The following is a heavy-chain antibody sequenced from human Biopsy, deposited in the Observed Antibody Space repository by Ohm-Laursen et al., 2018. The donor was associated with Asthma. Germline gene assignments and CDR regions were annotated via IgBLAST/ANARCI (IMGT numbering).Heavy chain of an antibody. J-gene: IGHJ3*02. CDR2: ISKDASTQ. V-gene: IGHV3-30*01. Sequence: SLRLSCAASGFSFSNSAIHWVRQAPGKGLEWVGVISKDASTQDYADSVKGRFTMARDNSKNTLDLQMNSLREEDTAVYYCVRDGTDDAFDIWGQGTVVSVSS. CDR3: VRDGTDDAFDI. D-gene: IGHD1-1*01. CDR1: GFSFSNSA.